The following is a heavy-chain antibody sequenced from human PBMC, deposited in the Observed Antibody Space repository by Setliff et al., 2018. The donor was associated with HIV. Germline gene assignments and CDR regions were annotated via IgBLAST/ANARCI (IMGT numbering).Heavy chain of an antibody. CDR2: IKTDGSEK. V-gene: IGHV3-7*01. Sequence: GGSLRLSCAASGFTFSSYWMHWVRQAPEKGPEWVANIKTDGSEKFYVDSVKGRFTISGDYAKNSVYLQMNSLRVDDTAVYFCARDKWASGFDFWGHGTLVTVSS. J-gene: IGHJ4*01. CDR3: ARDKWASGFDF. CDR1: GFTFSSYW. D-gene: IGHD1-26*01.